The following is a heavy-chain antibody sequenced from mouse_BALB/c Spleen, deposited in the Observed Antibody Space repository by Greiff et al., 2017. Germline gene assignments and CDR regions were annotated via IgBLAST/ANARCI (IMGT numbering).Heavy chain of an antibody. V-gene: IGHV14-1*02. D-gene: IGHD2-1*01. CDR1: GFNIKDYY. Sequence: EVKLMESGAELVRPGALVKLSCKASGFNIKDYYMHWVKQRPEQGLEWIGWIDPENGNTIYDPKFQGKASITADTSSNTAYLQLSSLTSEDTAVYYCARYGNFDYWGQGTTLTVSS. J-gene: IGHJ2*01. CDR3: ARYGNFDY. CDR2: IDPENGNT.